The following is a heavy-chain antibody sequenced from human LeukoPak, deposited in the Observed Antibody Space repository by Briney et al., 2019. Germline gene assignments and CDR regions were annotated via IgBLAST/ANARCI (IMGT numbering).Heavy chain of an antibody. Sequence: GASVKVSCKASGYTFTGYYMHWVRQAPGQGLEWMGWINPNSGGTNYAQKFQGRVTMTRDTSISTAYMELSRLRSDDTAVYYCARPHAHYDSSGYYDYWGQGTLATVSS. CDR2: INPNSGGT. CDR3: ARPHAHYDSSGYYDY. V-gene: IGHV1-2*02. D-gene: IGHD3-22*01. J-gene: IGHJ4*02. CDR1: GYTFTGYY.